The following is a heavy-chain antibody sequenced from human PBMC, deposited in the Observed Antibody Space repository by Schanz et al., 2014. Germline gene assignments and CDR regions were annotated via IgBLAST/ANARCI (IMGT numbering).Heavy chain of an antibody. CDR2: ISHDGHRD. V-gene: IGHV3-30*03. Sequence: QVQLVESGGGVVQPGRSRRLSCEASGFTFSSYGMHWVRQAPGKGLEWVAQISHDGHRDFYADSVKGRFTISRDNSKNTLFLQMSSLRAEDTAVYYCARDGDFDYWGQGTLVTVSS. CDR1: GFTFSSYG. CDR3: ARDGDFDY. J-gene: IGHJ4*02.